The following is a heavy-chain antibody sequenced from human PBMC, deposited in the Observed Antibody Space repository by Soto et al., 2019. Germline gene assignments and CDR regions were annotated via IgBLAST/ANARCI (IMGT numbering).Heavy chain of an antibody. CDR3: ARSYCSGGSCYAVDY. J-gene: IGHJ4*02. Sequence: PSETLSLTCTVSGGSISSYYWSWIRQPPGKGLEWIGYIYYSGSTNYNPSLKSRVTISVDTSKNQFSLKLSSVTAADTAVYYCARSYCSGGSCYAVDYWGQGTLVTVSS. CDR2: IYYSGST. V-gene: IGHV4-59*13. CDR1: GGSISSYY. D-gene: IGHD2-15*01.